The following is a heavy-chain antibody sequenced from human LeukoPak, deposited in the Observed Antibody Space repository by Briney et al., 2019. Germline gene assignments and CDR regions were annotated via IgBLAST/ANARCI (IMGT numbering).Heavy chain of an antibody. V-gene: IGHV1-46*01. Sequence: ASVKVSCKASGYTFTSYYKHWVRQAPGQGLEWMGIINPSGGSTSYAQKFQGRVTMTRDTHTSTVYMELSSLRAEDTAVYYCARDISSYGSGYYFDCWGQGTLVTVSS. CDR1: GYTFTSYY. CDR2: INPSGGST. D-gene: IGHD3-10*01. J-gene: IGHJ4*02. CDR3: ARDISSYGSGYYFDC.